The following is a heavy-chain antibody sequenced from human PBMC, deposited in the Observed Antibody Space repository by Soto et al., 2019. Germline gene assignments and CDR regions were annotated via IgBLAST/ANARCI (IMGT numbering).Heavy chain of an antibody. V-gene: IGHV3-23*01. J-gene: IGHJ4*02. D-gene: IGHD3-22*01. CDR1: GFTFSNYA. CDR3: AKESGDYYDSSGNDY. CDR2: ISGSDGST. Sequence: GGSLRLSCVASGFTFSNYAMSWVRQAPGKGLEWVSAISGSDGSTYYADSVKGRFTISRDNSKNTLYLQMNSLRAEDTAVYYCAKESGDYYDSSGNDYWGQGTLVTVSS.